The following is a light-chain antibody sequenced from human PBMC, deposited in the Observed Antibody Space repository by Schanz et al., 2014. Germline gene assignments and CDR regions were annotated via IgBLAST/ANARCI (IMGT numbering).Light chain of an antibody. J-gene: IGLJ2*01. V-gene: IGLV2-8*01. CDR1: SSDVGDYNY. Sequence: QSVLTQPPSASGSLGQSVTISCTGTSSDVGDYNYVSWYQQHPGKAPKLMIYEVSKRPSGVPDRFSGSKSGNTASLTVSGLQAEDEADYYCSSYAGSNNFRFGGGTKLTVL. CDR2: EVS. CDR3: SSYAGSNNFR.